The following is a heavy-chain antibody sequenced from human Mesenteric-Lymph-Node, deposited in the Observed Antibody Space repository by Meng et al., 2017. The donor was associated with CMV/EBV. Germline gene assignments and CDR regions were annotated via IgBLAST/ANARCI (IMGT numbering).Heavy chain of an antibody. D-gene: IGHD3-3*01. CDR2: IYSGGST. CDR1: GFTVSSNY. J-gene: IGHJ4*02. Sequence: GESLKISCAASGFTVSSNYMSWVRQAPGKGLEWVSVIYSGGSTYYADSVKGRFTISRDNSKNTLYLQMNSLRAEDTAVYYCARGIFGGNYWGQGTLVTVSS. V-gene: IGHV3-53*05. CDR3: ARGIFGGNY.